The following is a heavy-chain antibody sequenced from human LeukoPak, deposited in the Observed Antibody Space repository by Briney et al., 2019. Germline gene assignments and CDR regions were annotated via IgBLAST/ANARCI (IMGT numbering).Heavy chain of an antibody. J-gene: IGHJ5*02. CDR2: INPNSGGT. CDR3: ARDCSSTSCYFGFDP. Sequence: ASVKVSCKASGYTFTGYYMHWVRQAPGQGLEWMGWINPNSGGTNYAQKFQGRVTMTRDTSISTAYMELSRLRSDDTAVYYCARDCSSTSCYFGFDPWGQGTLVNVSS. D-gene: IGHD2-2*01. V-gene: IGHV1-2*02. CDR1: GYTFTGYY.